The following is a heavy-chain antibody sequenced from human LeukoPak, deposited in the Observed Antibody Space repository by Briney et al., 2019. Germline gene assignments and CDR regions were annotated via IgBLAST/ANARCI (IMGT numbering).Heavy chain of an antibody. CDR3: ARAEGPYDFWSGDDY. CDR2: ISGSGVRT. CDR1: GFTFGSYA. V-gene: IGHV3-23*01. Sequence: GGSLRLSCAASGFTFGSYAMSWVRQAPGKGLEWVSGISGSGVRTYYADSVKGRFTISRDNAKNSLYLQMNSLRAEDTAVYYCARAEGPYDFWSGDDYWGQGTLVTVSS. J-gene: IGHJ4*02. D-gene: IGHD3-3*01.